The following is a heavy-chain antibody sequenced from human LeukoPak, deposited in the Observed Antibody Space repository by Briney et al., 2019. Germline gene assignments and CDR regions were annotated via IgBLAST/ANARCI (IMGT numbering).Heavy chain of an antibody. CDR3: ARDNSPKYSSGWYDYGY. D-gene: IGHD6-19*01. V-gene: IGHV3-21*01. CDR2: ISSSSSYI. Sequence: GSLRLSCAASGFTFSSYSMNWVRQAPGKGLEWVLSISSSSSYIYYADSVKGRFTISRDNAKNSLYLQMNSLRAEDTAVYYCARDNSPKYSSGWYDYGYWGQGTLVTVSS. J-gene: IGHJ4*02. CDR1: GFTFSSYS.